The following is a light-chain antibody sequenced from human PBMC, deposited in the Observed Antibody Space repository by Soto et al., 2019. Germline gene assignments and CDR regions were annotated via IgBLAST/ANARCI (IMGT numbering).Light chain of an antibody. V-gene: IGKV2-28*01. CDR3: MQAIQAPRT. CDR2: LGS. Sequence: DIVLTQSPLSLPVTPGEPAPISCRSSQSLLHSNGNIYLDWYLQKPGQSPQLLISLGSIRASGVTDRFSGSGSGTEFTLKITRVEAEDVGVYYCMQAIQAPRTFGLGTKVEIK. CDR1: QSLLHSNGNIY. J-gene: IGKJ1*01.